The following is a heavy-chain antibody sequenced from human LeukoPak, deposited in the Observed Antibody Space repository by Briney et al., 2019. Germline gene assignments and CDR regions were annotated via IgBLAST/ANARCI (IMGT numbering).Heavy chain of an antibody. CDR2: ISYSGNT. D-gene: IGHD4-23*01. CDR3: ARTTYGGNYYLDY. V-gene: IGHV4-59*01. CDR1: GASISSDY. J-gene: IGHJ4*02. Sequence: SETLSLTCTVSGASISSDYWSWIRRPPGKGLEWNGYISYSGNTKYNPSLKSRVTVSLDRSKNQLSLELSSVTAADTAVYYCARTTYGGNYYLDYWGQRSLVTVSS.